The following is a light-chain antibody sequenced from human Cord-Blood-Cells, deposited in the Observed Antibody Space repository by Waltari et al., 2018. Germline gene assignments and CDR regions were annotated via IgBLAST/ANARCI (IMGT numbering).Light chain of an antibody. Sequence: SYELTQPPSVHVSPGQTARMTCSGDALPKKSAYWYQQKSGQAPVLGIYEDSKRPSGIPERCSGSSSGTMATLTISGAQVEDEADYYCYSTDSSGNHCFGTGTKVTVL. V-gene: IGLV3-10*01. CDR3: YSTDSSGNHC. CDR2: EDS. J-gene: IGLJ1*01. CDR1: ALPKKS.